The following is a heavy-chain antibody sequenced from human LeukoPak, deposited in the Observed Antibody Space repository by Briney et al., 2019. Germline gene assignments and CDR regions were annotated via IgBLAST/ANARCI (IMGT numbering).Heavy chain of an antibody. J-gene: IGHJ2*01. CDR2: IIPIFGTA. CDR3: ARDETVTTRYFDL. V-gene: IGHV1-69*13. D-gene: IGHD4-17*01. CDR1: GGTFSSYA. Sequence: SVKVSCKASGGTFSSYAISWVRQAPGQGLEWMGGIIPIFGTANCAQKFQGRVTITADESTSTAYMELSSLRSEDTAVYYCARDETVTTRYFDLWGRGTLVTVSS.